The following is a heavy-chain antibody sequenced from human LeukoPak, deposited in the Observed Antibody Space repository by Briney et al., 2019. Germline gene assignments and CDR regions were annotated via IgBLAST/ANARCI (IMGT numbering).Heavy chain of an antibody. CDR3: AGDPSHWAYSSGGSP. Sequence: PGGSLRLSCAASGFTFSDTWMHWVRQAPGEGLVWVSRIRSDGSDTRYAESVKGRFTISRDNAKNSLYLQMNSLRAEDTAVYYCAGDPSHWAYSSGGSPWGQGTLVTVSS. J-gene: IGHJ5*02. CDR2: IRSDGSDT. V-gene: IGHV3-74*01. D-gene: IGHD6-19*01. CDR1: GFTFSDTW.